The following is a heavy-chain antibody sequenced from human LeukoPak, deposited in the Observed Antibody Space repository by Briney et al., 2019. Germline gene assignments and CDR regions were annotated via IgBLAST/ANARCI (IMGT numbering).Heavy chain of an antibody. CDR2: ISYDGSNK. CDR3: TVSSSYDAFDI. J-gene: IGHJ3*02. Sequence: AGGSLRLSCAASGFTFSSYAMHWVRQAPGKGLEWVAVISYDGSNKYYADSVKGRFTISRDNSKNTLYLQMNSLRAEDTAVYYCTVSSSYDAFDIWGQGTMVTVSS. D-gene: IGHD6-13*01. V-gene: IGHV3-30-3*01. CDR1: GFTFSSYA.